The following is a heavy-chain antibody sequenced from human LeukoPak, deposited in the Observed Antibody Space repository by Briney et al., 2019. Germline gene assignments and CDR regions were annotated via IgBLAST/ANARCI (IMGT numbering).Heavy chain of an antibody. J-gene: IGHJ4*02. V-gene: IGHV3-23*01. Sequence: GGSLRLSCAASGFTFSSYGMSWVRQAPGKGLEWVSAISGSGGSTYYADSVKGRFTISRDNAKNTLYLQMNSLRAEDTAVYYCARDGVTITYYFDYWGQGTLVTVSS. CDR1: GFTFSSYG. CDR3: ARDGVTITYYFDY. D-gene: IGHD4-23*01. CDR2: ISGSGGST.